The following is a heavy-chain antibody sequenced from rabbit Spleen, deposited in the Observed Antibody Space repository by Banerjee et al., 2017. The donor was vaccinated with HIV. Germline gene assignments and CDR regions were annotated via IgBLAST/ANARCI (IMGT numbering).Heavy chain of an antibody. D-gene: IGHD4-2*01. J-gene: IGHJ3*01. CDR2: IEAGSSGFT. CDR1: GFSLSSSYW. CDR3: ARSLYAGTAADDYTRLHL. V-gene: IGHV1S45*01. Sequence: QEQLVESGGGLVTPGGTLTLTCTASGFSLSSSYWIYWVRQAPGKGLEWIACIEAGSSGFTYFANWAKGRFTISMTSSTTVTLQMTSLTAADTATYFCARSLYAGTAADDYTRLHLWGPGTLVTVS.